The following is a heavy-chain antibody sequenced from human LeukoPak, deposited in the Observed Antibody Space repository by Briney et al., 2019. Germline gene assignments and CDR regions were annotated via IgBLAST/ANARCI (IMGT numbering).Heavy chain of an antibody. CDR3: ARGSYSSGWYYFDY. CDR2: IYSGGST. V-gene: IGHV3-66*01. Sequence: PGGSLRLSCAASGFTVSSNYMSWVRQAPGKGLEWMSVIYSGGSTYYADSVKGKFTISRDNSKNTLYLQMNSLRAEDTAVYYCARGSYSSGWYYFDYWGQGTLVTVSS. D-gene: IGHD6-19*01. CDR1: GFTVSSNY. J-gene: IGHJ4*02.